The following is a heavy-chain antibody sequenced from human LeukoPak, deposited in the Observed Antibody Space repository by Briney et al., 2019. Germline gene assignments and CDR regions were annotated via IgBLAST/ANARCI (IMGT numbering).Heavy chain of an antibody. Sequence: SETLSLTCTVSGGSTSSYYWTWIRQPAGKGLEWIGRIYTSGITNYNPSLKSRVTMSVDTSKNQFSLKLSSVTAADTAVYYCARDVHYDSSGYYRDYWGQGTLVTVSS. J-gene: IGHJ4*02. CDR1: GGSTSSYY. D-gene: IGHD3-22*01. V-gene: IGHV4-4*07. CDR3: ARDVHYDSSGYYRDY. CDR2: IYTSGIT.